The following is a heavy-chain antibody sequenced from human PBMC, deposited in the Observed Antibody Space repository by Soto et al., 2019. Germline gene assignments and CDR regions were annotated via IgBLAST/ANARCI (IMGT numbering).Heavy chain of an antibody. V-gene: IGHV5-10-1*01. Sequence: ESLKISCETSGYSFTYYWISWVRQIPWKGLEWMGKIDPSDSSVIYSPSFQGHITLSVDKSINTAYLHWGRLKASDTAIYYCESKPTPTPFYDIFTGTYTQYGMDVWYQGNSVTVS. CDR3: ESKPTPTPFYDIFTGTYTQYGMDV. CDR2: IDPSDSSV. D-gene: IGHD3-9*01. J-gene: IGHJ6*02. CDR1: GYSFTYYW.